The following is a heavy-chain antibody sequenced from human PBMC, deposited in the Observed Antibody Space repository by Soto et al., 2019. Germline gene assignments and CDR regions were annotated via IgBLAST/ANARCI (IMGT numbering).Heavy chain of an antibody. J-gene: IGHJ4*02. CDR2: IKSDGTYT. V-gene: IGHV3-74*01. CDR1: GFTFSNYW. Sequence: GGSLRLSCTASGFTFSNYWMHWVRQAAGKGLEWVSRIKSDGTYTNYADSVNGRFTISKDNAKNTLSLQMHSLISEDTAVYFCVGEDLDYWGQEPQVTVSS. D-gene: IGHD3-16*01. CDR3: VGEDLDY.